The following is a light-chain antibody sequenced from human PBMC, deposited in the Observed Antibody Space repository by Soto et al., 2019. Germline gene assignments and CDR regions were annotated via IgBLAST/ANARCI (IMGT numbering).Light chain of an antibody. CDR2: EDN. J-gene: IGLJ3*02. CDR1: SGSIASNY. V-gene: IGLV6-57*04. CDR3: QSYDSSNRV. Sequence: NFMLTQPHSVSESPGKTVTISCTRSSGSIASNYVQWYQQRPGGAPTTVIYEDNQRPSGVPDRFSGSIDSSSNSASLTSSGLKTEDEADYYCQSYDSSNRVFGGGTKLTVL.